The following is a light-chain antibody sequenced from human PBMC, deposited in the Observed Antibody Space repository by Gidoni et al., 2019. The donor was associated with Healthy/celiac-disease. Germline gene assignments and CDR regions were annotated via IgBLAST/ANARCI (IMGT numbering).Light chain of an antibody. CDR2: WAS. CDR1: QSVLYSSNNKHY. CDR3: QQYYSIPLT. J-gene: IGKJ4*01. V-gene: IGKV4-1*01. Sequence: DIVIPQSPDSLSVSLGARATINCKSSQSVLYSSNNKHYLAWYPQKPGQPPKLLVYWASTRESGVPDRFSGSGSGTDFTLTISSLQAEDVAVYYCQQYYSIPLTFGGGTKVEIK.